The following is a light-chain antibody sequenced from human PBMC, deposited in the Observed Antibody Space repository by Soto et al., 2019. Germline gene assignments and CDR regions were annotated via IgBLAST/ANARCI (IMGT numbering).Light chain of an antibody. CDR3: PSYTTSITYV. CDR1: SSDVGGYSY. Sequence: QSVLTQPASVSGSPGQSIAISCTGTSSDVGGYSYVSWYQQQPGKAPKLVISDVSNRPSGVSDRFSGSKSGNTASLTISGLHSEDEADYYCPSYTTSITYVFGTGTKV. J-gene: IGLJ1*01. V-gene: IGLV2-14*01. CDR2: DVS.